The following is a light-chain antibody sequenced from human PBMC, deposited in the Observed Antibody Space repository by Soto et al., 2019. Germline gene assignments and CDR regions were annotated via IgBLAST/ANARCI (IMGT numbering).Light chain of an antibody. V-gene: IGLV2-11*01. CDR2: DVS. CDR1: SRDVGGYNY. Sequence: QSALTQPRSVSGSPGQSVTISCTGTSRDVGGYNYVSWYQQHPGKAPKLMIYDVSERPSGVPDRFSGSKSGNAASLTISGLQAEDEADYYCCSYAGSYTLYVFGTGTKVTGL. CDR3: CSYAGSYTLYV. J-gene: IGLJ1*01.